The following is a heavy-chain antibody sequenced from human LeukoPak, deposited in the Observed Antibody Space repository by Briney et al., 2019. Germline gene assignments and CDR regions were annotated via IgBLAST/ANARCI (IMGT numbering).Heavy chain of an antibody. CDR3: ARLREWLVRY. Sequence: PSETLSLTCAVSGYSISSGYYWGWIRQPPGKGLEWIGSIYHSGSTYHNPSLKSRVTISVDTSKNQFSLKLSSVTAADTAVYYCARLREWLVRYWGQGTLVTVSS. V-gene: IGHV4-38-2*01. D-gene: IGHD6-19*01. CDR2: IYHSGST. J-gene: IGHJ4*02. CDR1: GYSISSGYY.